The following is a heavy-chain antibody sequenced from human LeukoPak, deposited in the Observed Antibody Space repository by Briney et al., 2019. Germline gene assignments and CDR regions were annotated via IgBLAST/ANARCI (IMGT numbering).Heavy chain of an antibody. J-gene: IGHJ4*02. Sequence: PSETLSLTCTVSGGSIISYYWSWIRQPPGKGLEWIGYIYYSGSTNYNPSLKSRVTISVDTSKNQSSLKLTSVTAADTAVYYCARTTYHYDSSAYYSGYFDYWGQGTLVTVSS. V-gene: IGHV4-59*01. D-gene: IGHD3-22*01. CDR1: GGSIISYY. CDR2: IYYSGST. CDR3: ARTTYHYDSSAYYSGYFDY.